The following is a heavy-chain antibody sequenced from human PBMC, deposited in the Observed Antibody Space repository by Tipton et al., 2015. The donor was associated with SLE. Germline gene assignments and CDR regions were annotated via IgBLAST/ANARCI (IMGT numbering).Heavy chain of an antibody. CDR3: ARAAGYYSSFFQH. D-gene: IGHD3-9*01. CDR1: GGSIRSGDYY. Sequence: TLPLTCTVSGGSIRSGDYYWSWIRQPPGKGLEWIGYIYYSGSTYYNPSLKSRVTISVDTSKNQFSLSLSSLTAADTAVYYCARAAGYYSSFFQHWGQGTLVTVS. CDR2: IYYSGST. J-gene: IGHJ1*01. V-gene: IGHV4-30-4*01.